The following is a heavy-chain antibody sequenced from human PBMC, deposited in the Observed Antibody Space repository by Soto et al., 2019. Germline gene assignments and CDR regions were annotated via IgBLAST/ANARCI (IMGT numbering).Heavy chain of an antibody. J-gene: IGHJ6*02. CDR3: ARAEYDNGDYYSYYGLDV. CDR1: GYTFSNYG. Sequence: GASVKVSCKASGYTFSNYGMHWVRQAPGQRLEWTGWINAGNGNTKYSPKFQGRVTITRDTSASIAYMDLSSLRSEDTAVYYCARAEYDNGDYYSYYGLDVWGQGTTVTVSS. CDR2: INAGNGNT. D-gene: IGHD2-8*01. V-gene: IGHV1-3*01.